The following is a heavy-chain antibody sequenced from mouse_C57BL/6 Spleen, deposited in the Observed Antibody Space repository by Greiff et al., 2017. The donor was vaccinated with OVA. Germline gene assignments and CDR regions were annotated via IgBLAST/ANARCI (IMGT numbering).Heavy chain of an antibody. CDR1: GYTFTDYN. V-gene: IGHV1-22*01. Sequence: VQLKQSGPELVKPGASVKMSCKASGYTFTDYNMHWVKQSHGKSLEWIGYINPNNGGTSYNQKFKGKATLTVNKSSSTAYMELRSLTSEDSAVYYCAKAYDWYFDVWGTGTTVTVSS. J-gene: IGHJ1*03. D-gene: IGHD6-5*01. CDR2: INPNNGGT. CDR3: AKAYDWYFDV.